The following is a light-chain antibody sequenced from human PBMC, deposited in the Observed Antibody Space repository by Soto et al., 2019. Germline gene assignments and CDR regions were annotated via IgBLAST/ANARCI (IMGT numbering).Light chain of an antibody. CDR3: QQYGNSVT. CDR2: DAS. Sequence: DIQMTPSPSTLSASVVDRVTISCRASQSISSWLAWYQQKPGKAPKLLIYDASSLEGGVPSRFSGGGSGTDLSLTISRLEPEDFAVYYCQQYGNSVTFGGGTKGDI. V-gene: IGKV1-5*01. CDR1: QSISSW. J-gene: IGKJ4*01.